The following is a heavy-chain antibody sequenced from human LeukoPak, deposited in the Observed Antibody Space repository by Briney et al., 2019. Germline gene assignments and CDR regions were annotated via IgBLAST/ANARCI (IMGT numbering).Heavy chain of an antibody. CDR1: GGTFSSYA. Sequence: SVKVSCKASGGTFSSYAISWVRQAPGQGLEWMGGIISIFGTANYAQKFQGRVTITRDTSASTAYMELSSLRSEDTAVYYCARGRLDYDILTGYYSRSSIDYWGQGTLVTVSS. D-gene: IGHD3-9*01. V-gene: IGHV1-69*05. CDR3: ARGRLDYDILTGYYSRSSIDY. J-gene: IGHJ4*02. CDR2: IISIFGTA.